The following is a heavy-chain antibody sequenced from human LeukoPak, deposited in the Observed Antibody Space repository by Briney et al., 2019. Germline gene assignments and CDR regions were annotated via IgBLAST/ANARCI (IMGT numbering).Heavy chain of an antibody. J-gene: IGHJ5*02. V-gene: IGHV3-33*01. D-gene: IGHD2-15*01. Sequence: GESLKISCAASGFTFSNYGMHWVRQAPGKGLEWVAVIWSDGSNKYYADSVRGRFTISRDNSKNTLYLQMNSLRAEDTAVYYCARVTMVAAASYNWFVPWGQGTLVTVSS. CDR3: ARVTMVAAASYNWFVP. CDR1: GFTFSNYG. CDR2: IWSDGSNK.